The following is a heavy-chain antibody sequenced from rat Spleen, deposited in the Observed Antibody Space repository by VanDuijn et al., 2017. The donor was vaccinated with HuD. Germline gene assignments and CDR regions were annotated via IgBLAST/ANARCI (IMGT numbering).Heavy chain of an antibody. CDR1: GFSLTSYN. CDR3: ARDKAAIPYVMDA. D-gene: IGHD1-2*01. J-gene: IGHJ4*01. V-gene: IGHV2-30*01. Sequence: QVQLKESGPGLVQPSQTLSLTCTVSGFSLTSYNVHWVRQPTGKGLEWMGVIWTGGSTDYNSALKSRLSISRDTSKSQVFLKMNSLQTEDIATYYCARDKAAIPYVMDAWGQGASVTVSS. CDR2: IWTGGST.